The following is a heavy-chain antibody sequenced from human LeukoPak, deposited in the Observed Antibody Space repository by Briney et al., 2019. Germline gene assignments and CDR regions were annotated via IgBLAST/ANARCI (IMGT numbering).Heavy chain of an antibody. CDR1: GFTFSSYW. J-gene: IGHJ4*02. D-gene: IGHD6-6*01. V-gene: IGHV3-74*01. Sequence: GGSLRLSCVASGFTFSSYWMHWVRQAPGKGLVWVSRINSDGSSTSYADSVKGRFTISRDNAKNTLYLQMNSLRAEDTAVYYCAREGYSSSAGFDYWGQGTLVTVSS. CDR3: AREGYSSSAGFDY. CDR2: INSDGSST.